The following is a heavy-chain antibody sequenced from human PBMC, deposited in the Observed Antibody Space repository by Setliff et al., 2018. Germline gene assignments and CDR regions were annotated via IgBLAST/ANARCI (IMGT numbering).Heavy chain of an antibody. Sequence: SVKVSCKASGGTFSTYAISWVRQAPGQGLEWMGGIIPIFATANYAQKFQGRVTITADESTSTAYMELSSLKSEDTAVYFCARGWAALGIIGYWGQGTLVTVSS. V-gene: IGHV1-69*13. CDR1: GGTFSTYA. D-gene: IGHD7-27*01. CDR3: ARGWAALGIIGY. CDR2: IIPIFATA. J-gene: IGHJ4*02.